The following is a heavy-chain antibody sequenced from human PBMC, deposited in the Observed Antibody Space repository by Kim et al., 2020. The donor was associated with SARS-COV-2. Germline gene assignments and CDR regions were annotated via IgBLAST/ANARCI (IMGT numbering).Heavy chain of an antibody. CDR1: GGSISSGGYS. CDR3: ASRPKSGSYYPLVH. CDR2: IYHSGST. D-gene: IGHD3-10*01. V-gene: IGHV4-30-2*01. J-gene: IGHJ4*02. Sequence: SETLSLTCAVSGGSISSGGYSWSWIRQPPGKGLEWIGYIYHSGSTYYNPSLKSRVTISVDRSKNQFSLKLSSVTAADTAVYYCASRPKSGSYYPLVHWGQGTLVTVSS.